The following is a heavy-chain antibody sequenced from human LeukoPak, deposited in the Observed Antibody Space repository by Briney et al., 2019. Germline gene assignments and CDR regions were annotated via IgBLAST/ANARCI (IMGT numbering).Heavy chain of an antibody. CDR1: GGSISSGDYY. V-gene: IGHV4-30-4*01. D-gene: IGHD3-10*01. J-gene: IGHJ4*02. CDR2: IYYSGST. Sequence: SETLSLTCTVSGGSISSGDYYWSWIRQPPGKGLEWIGYIYYSGSTYYNPSLKSRVTISVDTSKNQFSLKLSSVTAADTAVYYCARDRVTEGPGDYYFDYWGQGTLVTVSS. CDR3: ARDRVTEGPGDYYFDY.